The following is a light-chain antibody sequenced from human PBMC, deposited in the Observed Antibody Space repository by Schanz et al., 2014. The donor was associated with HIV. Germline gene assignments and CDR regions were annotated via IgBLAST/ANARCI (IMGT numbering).Light chain of an antibody. V-gene: IGLV1-44*01. Sequence: QSVLTQPPSASGTPGQRVTISCSVSSSNIGSNAVNWFQHLPGTAPKLLIYNSYHRPSGVPDRFSGSGSGTSASLAISGLQSEDEADYYCAVWDDSLKAVVFGAGTKLTVL. CDR2: NSY. CDR3: AVWDDSLKAVV. CDR1: SSNIGSNA. J-gene: IGLJ2*01.